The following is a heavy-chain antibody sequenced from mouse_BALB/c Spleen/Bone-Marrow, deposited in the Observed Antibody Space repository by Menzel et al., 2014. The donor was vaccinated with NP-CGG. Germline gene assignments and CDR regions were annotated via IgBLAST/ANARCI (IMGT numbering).Heavy chain of an antibody. D-gene: IGHD1-2*01. CDR3: AKWDYDGYNYAMDY. CDR1: GFSLTNYG. V-gene: IGHV2-3*01. CDR2: IWGDGST. J-gene: IGHJ4*01. Sequence: VKLMESGPGLVAPSQSLSITCTVSGFSLTNYGVSWVRQPPGKGLEWLGAIWGDGSTNYHSALMSRLSISKDTSKSQVLLKLNIQQTDDTATYYCAKWDYDGYNYAMDYWGQGTSVTVSS.